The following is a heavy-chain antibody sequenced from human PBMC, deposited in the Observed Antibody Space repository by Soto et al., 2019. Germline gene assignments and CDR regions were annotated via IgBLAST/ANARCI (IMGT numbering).Heavy chain of an antibody. D-gene: IGHD4-17*01. CDR3: ARDLSYGDYDDDWYFDL. J-gene: IGHJ2*01. V-gene: IGHV3-33*01. CDR1: GFTFSSYG. CDR2: IWYDGSNK. Sequence: QVQLVESGGGVVQPGRSLRLSCAASGFTFSSYGMHWVRQAPGKGLEWVAVIWYDGSNKYYADSVKGRFTISRDNSKNTLYLQMNSVRAEDTAVYYCARDLSYGDYDDDWYFDLWGRGTLVTVSS.